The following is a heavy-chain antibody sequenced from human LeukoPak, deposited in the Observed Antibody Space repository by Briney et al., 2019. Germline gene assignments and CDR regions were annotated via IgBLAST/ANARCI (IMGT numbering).Heavy chain of an antibody. D-gene: IGHD3-10*01. V-gene: IGHV4-59*01. CDR2: MYYSGNS. J-gene: IGHJ4*02. CDR3: ARVPPGHASGSVFPDY. Sequence: SETLSLTCTVSGVSISSYYWSWIRQPPGKGLEWIGYMYYSGNSNYNASLKSRVTISADTSKNQVSLKLTSVTAADTAVYYCARVPPGHASGSVFPDYWGRGTLDTVSS. CDR1: GVSISSYY.